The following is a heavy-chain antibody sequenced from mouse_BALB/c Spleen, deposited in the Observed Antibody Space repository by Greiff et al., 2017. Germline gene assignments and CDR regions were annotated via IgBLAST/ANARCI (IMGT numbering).Heavy chain of an antibody. CDR2: IDPSDSYT. V-gene: IGHV1-69*02. J-gene: IGHJ4*01. D-gene: IGHD2-2*01. CDR3: AMGGYGYDGYYYAMDY. CDR1: GYTFTSYW. Sequence: QVQLQQPGAELVKPGASVKLSCKASGYTFTSYWMHWVKQRPGQGLEWIGEIDPSDSYTNYNQKFKGKATLTVDKSSSTAYMQLSSLTSEDSAVYYCAMGGYGYDGYYYAMDYWGQGTSVTVSS.